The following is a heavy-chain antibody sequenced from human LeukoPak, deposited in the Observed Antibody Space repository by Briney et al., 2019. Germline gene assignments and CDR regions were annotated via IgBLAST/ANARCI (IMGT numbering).Heavy chain of an antibody. D-gene: IGHD6-19*01. CDR1: GYTFTTYA. Sequence: GASVKVSCKASGYTFTTYAIHWVRQAPGHRLEWMGWINAGNGNTKYLQKLQGRLTITRDTSASTAYMELSSLRSEDTAVYYCARNLVGKTDFDYWGQGTLVTVSS. CDR3: ARNLVGKTDFDY. CDR2: INAGNGNT. J-gene: IGHJ4*02. V-gene: IGHV1-3*01.